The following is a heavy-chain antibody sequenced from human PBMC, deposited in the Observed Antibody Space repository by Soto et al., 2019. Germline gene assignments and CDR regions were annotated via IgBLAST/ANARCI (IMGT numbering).Heavy chain of an antibody. Sequence: ASVKVSCKASGYTFTSYAMHWVRQAPGQRLEWMGWINAGNGNTKYSQKFQGRVTITRDTSASTAYMELSSLRSEDTAVYYCAKDRGAVAGTYYYYYGMDVWGQGTTVTVSS. CDR3: AKDRGAVAGTYYYYYGMDV. J-gene: IGHJ6*02. V-gene: IGHV1-3*01. CDR1: GYTFTSYA. CDR2: INAGNGNT. D-gene: IGHD6-19*01.